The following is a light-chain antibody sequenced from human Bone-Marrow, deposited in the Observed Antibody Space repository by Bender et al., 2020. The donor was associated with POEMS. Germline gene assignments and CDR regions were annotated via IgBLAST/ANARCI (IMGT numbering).Light chain of an antibody. CDR1: SSDIGGYDY. CDR3: SSYTSSNTLEV. Sequence: QSALTQPPSASGSPGQSVTISCTGTSSDIGGYDYVSWYQQYPGKAPKLIIYDVFNRPSGVSNRFSGSKSGNTASLTISGLQAEDEADYYCSSYTSSNTLEVFGTGTTVTVL. V-gene: IGLV2-14*03. CDR2: DVF. J-gene: IGLJ1*01.